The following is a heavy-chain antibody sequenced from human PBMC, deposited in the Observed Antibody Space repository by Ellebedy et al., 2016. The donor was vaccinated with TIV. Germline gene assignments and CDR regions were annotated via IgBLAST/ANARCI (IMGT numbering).Heavy chain of an antibody. D-gene: IGHD7-27*01. J-gene: IGHJ4*02. CDR3: ARDHPLGIENFDY. CDR2: INSDGSST. CDR1: GFTFSSYW. Sequence: PGGSLRLSCAASGFTFSSYWKHWVRQAPGKGLVWVSRINSDGSSTSYADSVKGRFTISRDNAKNTLYLQMNSLRAEDTAVYYCARDHPLGIENFDYWGQGTLVTVSS. V-gene: IGHV3-74*01.